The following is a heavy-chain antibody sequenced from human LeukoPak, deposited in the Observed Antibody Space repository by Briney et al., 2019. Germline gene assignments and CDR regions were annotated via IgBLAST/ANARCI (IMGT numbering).Heavy chain of an antibody. J-gene: IGHJ4*02. V-gene: IGHV4-59*01. CDR3: ARGPANAAFDY. Sequence: SETLSLTCTVSGGSISGYHWSWIRQPPGKGLEWIGYIYYSRSTNYNPSLKSRVTISLDTSKNQFSLRLTSVTAADTAVYYCARGPANAAFDYWGQGTLVTVSS. D-gene: IGHD2-2*01. CDR2: IYYSRST. CDR1: GGSISGYH.